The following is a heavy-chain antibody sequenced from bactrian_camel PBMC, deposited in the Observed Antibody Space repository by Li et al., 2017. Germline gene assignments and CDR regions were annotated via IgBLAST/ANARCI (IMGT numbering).Heavy chain of an antibody. CDR3: ANTVFGSPYY. V-gene: IGHV3S40*01. CDR2: ISSGGGST. D-gene: IGHD3*01. J-gene: IGHJ4*01. CDR1: GFTFSGYY. Sequence: DVQLVESGGGLVQPGGSLRLSCAASGFTFSGYYMSWVRQAPGKGLEWVSDISSGGGSTYYADSMKGRFTISRDNAKNTVYLQLNSLKTEDMAMYYCANTVFGSPYYWGQGTQVTVS.